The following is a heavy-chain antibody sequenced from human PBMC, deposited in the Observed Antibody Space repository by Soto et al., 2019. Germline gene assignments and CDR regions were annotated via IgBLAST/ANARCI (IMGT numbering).Heavy chain of an antibody. V-gene: IGHV1-69*02. J-gene: IGHJ6*03. Sequence: SVKVSCKASGGTFSSYTISWVRQAPGQGLEWMGRIIPILGIANYAQKFQGRVTITADKSTSTAYMELSSLRSEDTAVYYCARGAPYCTNGVCYHYYYMDVWGKGTTVTVSS. CDR1: GGTFSSYT. CDR2: IIPILGIA. D-gene: IGHD2-8*01. CDR3: ARGAPYCTNGVCYHYYYMDV.